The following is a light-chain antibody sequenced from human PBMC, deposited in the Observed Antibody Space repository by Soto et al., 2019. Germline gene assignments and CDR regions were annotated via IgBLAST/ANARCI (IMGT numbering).Light chain of an antibody. V-gene: IGKV1-27*01. J-gene: IGKJ4*01. CDR3: QKYDTAPHT. Sequence: DIQMTQSPSALSASVGDTVTITCRASQGIIDYLAWYLQRPGKDPKLLIYAASTSQTGVPSRFRGSGAGTDFTLTISSLQPEDAGTYYCQKYDTAPHTFGAGTRVEI. CDR2: AAS. CDR1: QGIIDY.